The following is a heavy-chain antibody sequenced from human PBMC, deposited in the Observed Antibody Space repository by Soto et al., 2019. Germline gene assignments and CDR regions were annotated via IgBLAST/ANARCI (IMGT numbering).Heavy chain of an antibody. J-gene: IGHJ4*02. CDR3: ARGEYSGGGSLFEY. CDR1: GFSFRDHD. Sequence: EVQLVESGGGLVQPGGSLRLSCAASGFSFRDHDMHWVRQVPGKSLDWVAVIGSAGDTFYSGSVKGRFTISRENAKNSMFLQMNGLRAGDTAVYFFARGEYSGGGSLFEYWGQGTLVSVSS. D-gene: IGHD1-26*01. CDR2: IGSAGDT. V-gene: IGHV3-13*01.